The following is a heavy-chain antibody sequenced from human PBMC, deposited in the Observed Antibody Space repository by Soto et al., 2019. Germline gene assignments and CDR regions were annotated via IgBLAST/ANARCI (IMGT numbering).Heavy chain of an antibody. CDR1: GCTFSNSV. Sequence: EVQLLESGGGFIQPGRSLGLSCGASGCTFSNSVMAWVRQAPGKGLEWVSAISATGTISFYGDSVKGRFTVSRDNSKYTRDLPTGSLIADDTALYYCAKMAWPRDPPGGDFWGQGTLVTVSS. CDR3: AKMAWPRDPPGGDF. J-gene: IGHJ4*02. D-gene: IGHD3-10*01. CDR2: ISATGTIS. V-gene: IGHV3-23*01.